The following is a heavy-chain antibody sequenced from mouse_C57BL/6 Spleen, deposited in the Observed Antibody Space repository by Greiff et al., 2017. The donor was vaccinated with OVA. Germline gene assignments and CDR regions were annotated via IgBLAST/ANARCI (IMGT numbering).Heavy chain of an antibody. J-gene: IGHJ2*01. Sequence: EVMLVESEGGLVQPGSSMKLSCTASGFTFSDYYMAWVRQVPEKGLEWVANINYDGSSTYYLDSLKSRFIISRDNAKHILYLQMSSLKSEDTATYYCAREGYSNYVGYFDYWGQGTTLTVSS. D-gene: IGHD2-5*01. CDR1: GFTFSDYY. CDR2: INYDGSST. V-gene: IGHV5-16*01. CDR3: AREGYSNYVGYFDY.